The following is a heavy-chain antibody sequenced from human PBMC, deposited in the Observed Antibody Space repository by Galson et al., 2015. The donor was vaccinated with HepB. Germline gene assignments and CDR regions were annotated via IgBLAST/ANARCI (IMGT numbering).Heavy chain of an antibody. CDR3: ARDAMVRGLDY. J-gene: IGHJ4*02. Sequence: LTCTVSGGSISSYYWSWIRQPPGKGLEWIGYIYYSGSTNYNPSLKRRVTISVDTSKNQFSLKLSSVTAADTAVYYCARDAMVRGLDYWGQGTLVTVSS. D-gene: IGHD3-10*01. CDR2: IYYSGST. CDR1: GGSISSYY. V-gene: IGHV4-59*01.